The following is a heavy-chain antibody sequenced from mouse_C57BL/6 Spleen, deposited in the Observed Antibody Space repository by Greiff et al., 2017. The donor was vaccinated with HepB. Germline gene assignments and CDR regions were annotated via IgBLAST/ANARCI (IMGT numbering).Heavy chain of an antibody. CDR3: ARGIITTVVADFDV. J-gene: IGHJ1*03. Sequence: QVQLQQPGAELVKPGASVKLSCKASGYTFTSYWMQWVKQRPGQGLEWIGEIDPSDSYTNSNQKFKGKATLTVDTSSSTAYMQLSSLTSEDSAVYYCARGIITTVVADFDVWGTGTTVTVSS. CDR2: IDPSDSYT. CDR1: GYTFTSYW. D-gene: IGHD1-1*01. V-gene: IGHV1-50*01.